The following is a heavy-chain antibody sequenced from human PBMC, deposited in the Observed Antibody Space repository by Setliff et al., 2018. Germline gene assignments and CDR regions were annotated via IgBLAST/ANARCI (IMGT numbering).Heavy chain of an antibody. V-gene: IGHV7-4-1*02. CDR3: GRASRFGTIVYRGDYYMDV. Sequence: ASVKVSCKASGYAFTTYAIGWMRQAPGQGPEWMGWINTNTGNPIYAQGFTGRFVFSLDTSVSTAYLQINSLEAEDSAVYYCGRASRFGTIVYRGDYYMDVWGKGTTVTVSS. D-gene: IGHD3-10*01. CDR2: INTNTGNP. J-gene: IGHJ6*03. CDR1: GYAFTTYA.